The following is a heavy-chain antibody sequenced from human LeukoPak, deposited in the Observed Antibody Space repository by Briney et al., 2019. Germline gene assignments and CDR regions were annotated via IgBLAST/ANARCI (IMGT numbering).Heavy chain of an antibody. V-gene: IGHV4-4*07. CDR3: ARAYSISWYYFDY. J-gene: IGHJ4*02. CDR1: GGSISHYY. Sequence: SQTLFLTCSVSGGSISHYYWSWIRQPAGKGLEWIGHIYSTGSANYNPSLKSRVTISVDKPKNQFSLKLTSVTAADTAVYYCARAYSISWYYFDYWGQGTLVTVSS. D-gene: IGHD6-13*01. CDR2: IYSTGSA.